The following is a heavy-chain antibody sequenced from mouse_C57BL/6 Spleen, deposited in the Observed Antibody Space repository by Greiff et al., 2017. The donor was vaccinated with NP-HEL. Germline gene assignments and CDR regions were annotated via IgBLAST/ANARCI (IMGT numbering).Heavy chain of an antibody. D-gene: IGHD1-1*01. CDR1: GYTFTSYW. CDR3: ATYYYGSSPWFAY. CDR2: IYPGSGST. V-gene: IGHV1-55*01. Sequence: QVQLQQPGAELVKPGASVKMSCKASGYTFTSYWITWVKQRPGQGLEWIGDIYPGSGSTNSNEKFKSKATLTVDTSSSTAYMQLSSLTSEDSAVYYCATYYYGSSPWFAYWGQGTLVTVSA. J-gene: IGHJ3*01.